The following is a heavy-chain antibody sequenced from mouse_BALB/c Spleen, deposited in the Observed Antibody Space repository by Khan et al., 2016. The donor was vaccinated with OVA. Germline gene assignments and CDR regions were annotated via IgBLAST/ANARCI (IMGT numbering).Heavy chain of an antibody. D-gene: IGHD2-3*01. J-gene: IGHJ1*01. CDR2: INTYTGEP. CDR1: GYTFTNYG. Sequence: QIQLVQSGPELKKPGETVKISCKASGYTFTNYGMNWVKQAPGKGLKWMGWINTYTGEPTYADDFKGRFAFSLETSASTAYLQINNLKNEDTATYCCARGGDGYYDWYFDVWGAGTTVTVSS. CDR3: ARGGDGYYDWYFDV. V-gene: IGHV9-3-1*01.